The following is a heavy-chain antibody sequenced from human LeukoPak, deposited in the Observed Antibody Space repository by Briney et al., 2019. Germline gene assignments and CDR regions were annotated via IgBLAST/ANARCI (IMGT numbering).Heavy chain of an antibody. CDR1: GGSFSGYY. CDR2: INHSGST. CDR3: ATSSGIDRYCSGGRCYSTPLDY. Sequence: SETLSLTCAVYGGSFSGYYWSWIRQPPGKGLEWIGEINHSGSTNYNPSLKSRVTISVDTSKNQFSLKLSSVTAADTAVYYCATSSGIDRYCSGGRCYSTPLDYWGQGTLVTVSS. D-gene: IGHD2-15*01. J-gene: IGHJ4*02. V-gene: IGHV4-34*01.